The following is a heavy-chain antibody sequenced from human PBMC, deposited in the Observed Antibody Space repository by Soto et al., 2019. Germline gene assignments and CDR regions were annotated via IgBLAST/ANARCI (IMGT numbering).Heavy chain of an antibody. CDR3: AKSPSSGYPYYFHYGMDTGDYIDD. D-gene: IGHD3-3*01. J-gene: IGHJ4*02. CDR1: GFTFSTFG. CDR2: ISYDGTNT. Sequence: PGGSLRLSCAASGFTFSTFGIHWVRQAAGKGLEWLATISYDGTNTHYADSVKGRFTISRDNSKNTLYLQINSLRAEDTAVYYCAKSPSSGYPYYFHYGMDTGDYIDDWGLGSLVTVSS. V-gene: IGHV3-30*18.